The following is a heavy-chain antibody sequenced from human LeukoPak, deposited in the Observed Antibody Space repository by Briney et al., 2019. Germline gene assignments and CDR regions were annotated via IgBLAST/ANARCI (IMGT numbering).Heavy chain of an antibody. CDR3: ARDRCSSTSCYNTPNWFDP. CDR1: GFKFDDYG. V-gene: IGHV3-20*01. Sequence: GGSLRLSCAASGFKFDDYGMSWVRQVPGKGLEWVSGINWNGGSRGYADSVKGRFTISRDNAKNFVYLQMNSLRSEDTAFYHCARDRCSSTSCYNTPNWFDPWGQGTLVTVSS. D-gene: IGHD2-2*02. CDR2: INWNGGSR. J-gene: IGHJ5*02.